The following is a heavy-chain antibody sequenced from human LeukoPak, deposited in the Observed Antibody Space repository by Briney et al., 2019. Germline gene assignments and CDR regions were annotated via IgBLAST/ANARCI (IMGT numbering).Heavy chain of an antibody. CDR1: GYSISTGYY. CDR3: ATVPSYYFDSRGYATDY. Sequence: PSETLSLTCTVSGYSISTGYYWGWIRQPPGKGLEWIGSIYHSGSTYYNPSLKSRVTISLDTSKNQFSLKLSSVTAADTAVYYCATVPSYYFDSRGYATDYWGQGTLVTVSS. D-gene: IGHD3-22*01. J-gene: IGHJ4*02. V-gene: IGHV4-38-2*02. CDR2: IYHSGST.